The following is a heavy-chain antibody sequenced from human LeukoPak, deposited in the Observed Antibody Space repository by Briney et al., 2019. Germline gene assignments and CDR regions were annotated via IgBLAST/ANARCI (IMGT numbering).Heavy chain of an antibody. CDR3: ARWDPRYSSDYFDY. Sequence: PSETLSVTCTVSGGYISSYYWSWIRQPPGQGLEWIGYIYYSGSTNYNPSLKSRVTISVDTSKNQFSLKLSSVTAADTAVYYCARWDPRYSSDYFDYWGQGTLVTVSS. CDR2: IYYSGST. CDR1: GGYISSYY. D-gene: IGHD6-25*01. V-gene: IGHV4-59*01. J-gene: IGHJ4*02.